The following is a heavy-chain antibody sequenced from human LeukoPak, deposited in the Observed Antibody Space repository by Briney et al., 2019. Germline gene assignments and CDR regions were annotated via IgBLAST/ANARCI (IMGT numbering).Heavy chain of an antibody. J-gene: IGHJ4*02. Sequence: PSETLSLTCTVSGGSVSSGSYYWSWIRQPPGKGLEWIGYIYYSGSTNYNPSLKSRVTISVDTSKNQFSLKLNSVTAADTAVYYCARARRDEYYFDYWGQGTLVTVSS. CDR1: GGSVSSGSYY. CDR2: IYYSGST. D-gene: IGHD2-21*02. V-gene: IGHV4-61*01. CDR3: ARARRDEYYFDY.